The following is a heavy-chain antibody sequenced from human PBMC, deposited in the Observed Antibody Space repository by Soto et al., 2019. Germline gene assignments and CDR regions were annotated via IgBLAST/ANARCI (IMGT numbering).Heavy chain of an antibody. CDR1: GGTFSSYA. J-gene: IGHJ6*02. V-gene: IGHV1-69*01. CDR2: IIPIFGTA. Sequence: QVPLVQSGAEVKKPGSSVKVSCKASGGTFSSYAISWVRQAPGQGLEWMGGIIPIFGTANYAQKFQGRVTITADESTSTAYMELSSLRSEDTAVYYCARDLRAELDYYYYYGMDVWGQGTTVTVSS. CDR3: ARDLRAELDYYYYYGMDV.